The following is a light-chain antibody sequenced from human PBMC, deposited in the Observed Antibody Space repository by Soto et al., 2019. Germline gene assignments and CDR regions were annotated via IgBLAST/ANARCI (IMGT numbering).Light chain of an antibody. CDR1: QSLDRDY. V-gene: IGKV1-5*03. J-gene: IGKJ1*01. CDR2: KAS. Sequence: IPMTQSPSTLSASLGDRVTMTCRARQSLDRDYLAWYQQKPGKAPKLLIYKASTLESGVPSRFSGGGSGTAFTLTISSLQPDDFATYYCHQYDSYPRTFGQGTKVDLK. CDR3: HQYDSYPRT.